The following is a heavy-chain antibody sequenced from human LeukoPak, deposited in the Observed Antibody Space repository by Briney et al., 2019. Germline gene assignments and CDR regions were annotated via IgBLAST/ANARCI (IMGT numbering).Heavy chain of an antibody. CDR2: VYYSGST. J-gene: IGHJ4*02. Sequence: PSETLSITCTDSGGSISDYYWSWIRQPPGKGLEWVGYVYYSGSTSYNPSLKSRVTISVDTSKNQFSLKLSSVTAADTAVYYCARILTTVTTEGDYWGRGTLVTVSS. CDR1: GGSISDYY. CDR3: ARILTTVTTEGDY. D-gene: IGHD4-17*01. V-gene: IGHV4-59*12.